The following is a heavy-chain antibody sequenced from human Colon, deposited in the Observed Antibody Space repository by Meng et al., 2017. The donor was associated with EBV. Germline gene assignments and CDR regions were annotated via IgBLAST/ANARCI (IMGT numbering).Heavy chain of an antibody. Sequence: QVQLPESGPGPVQPSETLSLTCAVNGGSLSGAYWNWIRQPPGKGLEWIGEIIHGGSPSYNPSLKSRVTISIDTSKNQLSLMLSSVTAADTAVYYCARRPTGIDYWGQGTLVTVSS. CDR1: GGSLSGAY. CDR2: IIHGGSP. V-gene: IGHV4-34*12. CDR3: ARRPTGIDY. D-gene: IGHD2-8*02. J-gene: IGHJ4*02.